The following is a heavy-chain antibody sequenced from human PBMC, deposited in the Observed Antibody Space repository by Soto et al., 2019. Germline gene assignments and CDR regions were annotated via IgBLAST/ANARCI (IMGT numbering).Heavy chain of an antibody. J-gene: IGHJ2*01. V-gene: IGHV4-61*03. D-gene: IGHD2-8*01. Sequence: WNWIRQPPGKGLEWIGHVYSSGGTNYNPSLKSRVIMSVDTSKNHFSLKLNYVTTADTAMYYCARMGPLYATTYWYFDLWGRGTLVTVSS. CDR2: VYSSGGT. CDR3: ARMGPLYATTYWYFDL.